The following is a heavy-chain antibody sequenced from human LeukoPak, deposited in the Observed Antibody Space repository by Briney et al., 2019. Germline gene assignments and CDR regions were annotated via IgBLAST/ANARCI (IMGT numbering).Heavy chain of an antibody. CDR1: GFSFRSYS. V-gene: IGHV3-48*04. Sequence: GRSLRLSCTASGFSFRSYSLNWVRQSPGKGMEWISYIGGGGDAIYYAESVRGRFTISRDNARNSVYLQVNSLRVEDTDVYYCVRGGQGRDDYFDYWGQGTLVTVSS. CDR3: VRGGQGRDDYFDY. J-gene: IGHJ4*02. CDR2: IGGGGDAI.